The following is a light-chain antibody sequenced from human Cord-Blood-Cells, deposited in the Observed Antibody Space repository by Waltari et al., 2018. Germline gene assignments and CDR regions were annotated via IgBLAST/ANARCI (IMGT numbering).Light chain of an antibody. CDR1: QSISSW. CDR3: QQYNSYSRT. V-gene: IGKV1-5*01. Sequence: DIQMTQSPSTLSASVGDRVTITCRASQSISSWLAWYQQKPGKAPKRMIYDSSSLESGFPSRFSGSGSGTDFTLTISSLQPDDFATYYCQQYNSYSRTFGQGTKVEIK. CDR2: DSS. J-gene: IGKJ1*01.